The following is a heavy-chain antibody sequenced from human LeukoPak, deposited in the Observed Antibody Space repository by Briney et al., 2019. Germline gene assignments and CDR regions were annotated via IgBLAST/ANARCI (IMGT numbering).Heavy chain of an antibody. D-gene: IGHD2-2*01. Sequence: GRSLRLSCAASGFTFDDYATHWVRQAPGKGLEWVSGISWNSGSIGYADSVKGRFTISRDNSKNTLYLQMNSLRAEDTAVYYCARGPGIVVVPAASYYYGMDVWGQGTTVTVSS. CDR2: ISWNSGSI. CDR3: ARGPGIVVVPAASYYYGMDV. J-gene: IGHJ6*02. V-gene: IGHV3-9*01. CDR1: GFTFDDYA.